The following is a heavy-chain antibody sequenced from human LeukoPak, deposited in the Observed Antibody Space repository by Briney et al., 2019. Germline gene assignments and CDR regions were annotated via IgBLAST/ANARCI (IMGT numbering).Heavy chain of an antibody. CDR2: VDPEDGET. Sequence: GATVKISCKASGYTFTDYNMHWVQQAPGKGLEWMGRVDPEDGETIYAEKFQGRVTITADTSTDTAYMELSSLRSEDTAVYYCALTRGLDYWGQGTLVTVSS. CDR3: ALTRGLDY. CDR1: GYTFTDYN. V-gene: IGHV1-69-2*01. D-gene: IGHD3-16*01. J-gene: IGHJ4*02.